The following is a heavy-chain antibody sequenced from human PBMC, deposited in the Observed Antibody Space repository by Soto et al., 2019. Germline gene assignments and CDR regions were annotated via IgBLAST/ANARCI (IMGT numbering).Heavy chain of an antibody. J-gene: IGHJ5*02. CDR2: IYHSGST. V-gene: IGHV4-4*02. D-gene: IGHD6-13*01. CDR3: ARDAGIAAAGWFDP. CDR1: GGSISSSNW. Sequence: PSETLSLTCAVSGGSISSSNWWSWVRQPPGKGLEWIGEIYHSGSTNYNPSLKSRVTISVDKSKNQFSLKLSSVTAADTAVYYCARDAGIAAAGWFDPWGQGTLVTVSS.